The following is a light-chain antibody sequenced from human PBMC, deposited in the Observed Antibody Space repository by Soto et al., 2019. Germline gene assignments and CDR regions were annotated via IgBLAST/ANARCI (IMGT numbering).Light chain of an antibody. J-gene: IGKJ2*01. CDR3: QQRSNWYT. Sequence: EIVLTQSPATLSLSPGERATLSCRASQSISSFLTWYQHKPGQAPRLLIYDASKRATVIPARFSGSGSGTDFTLTISSLEPEDFGVYYCQQRSNWYTFGPGTKLELK. CDR1: QSISSF. V-gene: IGKV3-11*01. CDR2: DAS.